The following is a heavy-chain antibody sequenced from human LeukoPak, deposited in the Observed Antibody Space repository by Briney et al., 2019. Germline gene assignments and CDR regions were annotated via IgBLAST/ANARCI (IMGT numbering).Heavy chain of an antibody. J-gene: IGHJ4*02. Sequence: SETLSLTCTVSGGSISSGGYYWSWIRQHPGKGLEWIGYIYYSGSTYYNPSLKSRVTISVDTSKNQFSLKLSSVTAADAAVFYCARGKRVYDILTGYVFDYWSQGTLVTVSS. V-gene: IGHV4-31*03. CDR1: GGSISSGGYY. CDR3: ARGKRVYDILTGYVFDY. D-gene: IGHD3-9*01. CDR2: IYYSGST.